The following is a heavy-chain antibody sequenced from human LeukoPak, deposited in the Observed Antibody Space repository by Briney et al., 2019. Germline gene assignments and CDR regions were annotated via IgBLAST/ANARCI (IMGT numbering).Heavy chain of an antibody. CDR3: AELGITMIGGV. Sequence: GGSLRLSCAASGFTFDDYGMSWVRQAPGKGLEWGSGINWNGGSTGYADSVKGRFTISRDNAKNSLYLQMNSLRAEDTAVYYCAELGITMIGGVWGKGTTVTISS. V-gene: IGHV3-20*04. J-gene: IGHJ6*04. CDR1: GFTFDDYG. CDR2: INWNGGST. D-gene: IGHD3-10*02.